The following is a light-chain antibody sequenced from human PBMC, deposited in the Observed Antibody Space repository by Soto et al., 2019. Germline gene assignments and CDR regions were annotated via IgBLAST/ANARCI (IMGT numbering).Light chain of an antibody. J-gene: IGLJ1*01. CDR2: DVS. V-gene: IGLV2-11*01. CDR1: SSDVGGYNY. Sequence: QSVLTQPRSVSGSPGQSVTISCTGTSSDVGGYNYVSWYRQHPDKAPKLMIYDVSKRPSGVPDRFSGSKSGNTASLTISGLQAEDEADYYCCSYAGSYTWVFVTGTQLTVL. CDR3: CSYAGSYTWV.